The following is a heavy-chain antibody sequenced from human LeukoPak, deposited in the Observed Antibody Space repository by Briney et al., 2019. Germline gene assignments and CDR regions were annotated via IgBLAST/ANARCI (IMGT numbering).Heavy chain of an antibody. D-gene: IGHD6-25*01. CDR3: AREGIAAGRYFDY. CDR1: GYTFTGYY. Sequence: GASVKVSCKASGYTFTGYYMHWVRQAPGQGLEWMGWINPNSGGTNYAQKFQGRVTMTRDTSISTAYMELSRLRSDDTAVYYCAREGIAAGRYFDYWGQGTLVTVSS. CDR2: INPNSGGT. J-gene: IGHJ4*02. V-gene: IGHV1-2*02.